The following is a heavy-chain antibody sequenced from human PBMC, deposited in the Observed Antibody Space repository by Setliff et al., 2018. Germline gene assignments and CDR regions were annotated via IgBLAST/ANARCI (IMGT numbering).Heavy chain of an antibody. V-gene: IGHV4-34*01. Sequence: SETLSLTCAVYGGSVNGYYWSWIRQPPGKGLEWIGEINQSGSTNYNPSLKSRGTISVDTSKNQFSLKLSSVTAPDTAVYYCARFRRGFALVWFDPWGQGTLVTVSS. CDR2: INQSGST. CDR3: ARFRRGFALVWFDP. D-gene: IGHD2-8*02. CDR1: GGSVNGYY. J-gene: IGHJ5*02.